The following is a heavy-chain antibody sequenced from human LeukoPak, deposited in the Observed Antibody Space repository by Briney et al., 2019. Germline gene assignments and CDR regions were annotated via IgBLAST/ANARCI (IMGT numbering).Heavy chain of an antibody. J-gene: IGHJ4*02. Sequence: ASVKVSCKVSGYTLTELSMHWVRQAPGKGLEWMGGFDPEDGETIYAQKFQGRVTMTEDTSTDTAYMELSSLGSEDTAVYYCATNYDFWSGYSPFDYWGQGTLVTVSS. CDR1: GYTLTELS. D-gene: IGHD3-3*01. CDR3: ATNYDFWSGYSPFDY. CDR2: FDPEDGET. V-gene: IGHV1-24*01.